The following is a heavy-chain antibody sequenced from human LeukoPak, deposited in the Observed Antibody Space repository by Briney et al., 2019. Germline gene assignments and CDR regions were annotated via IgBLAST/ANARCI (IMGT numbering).Heavy chain of an antibody. CDR1: GFTFSSYG. CDR3: AKDLGYSYGYYGMDV. Sequence: PGGSLRLSCAASGFTFSSYGMHWVRQAPGKGLEWVAVISYDGSNKYYADSVKGRFTISRDNSKNTLYLQMNSLRAEDTAVYYCAKDLGYSYGYYGMDVWGQGTTVTVSS. D-gene: IGHD5-18*01. V-gene: IGHV3-30*18. J-gene: IGHJ6*02. CDR2: ISYDGSNK.